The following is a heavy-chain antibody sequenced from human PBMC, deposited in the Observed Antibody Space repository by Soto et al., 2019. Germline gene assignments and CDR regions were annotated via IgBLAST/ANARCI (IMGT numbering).Heavy chain of an antibody. D-gene: IGHD2-2*01. Sequence: GGSLRLSCAASGFPFSSYWMHLVRQAPGKGLVWVSRINSDGSSTSYADSVKGRFTISRDNAKNTLYLQMNSLRAEDTAVYYSARDIVVVPAAYGMDVWGQGTTVTVSS. V-gene: IGHV3-74*01. CDR1: GFPFSSYW. CDR3: ARDIVVVPAAYGMDV. J-gene: IGHJ6*02. CDR2: INSDGSST.